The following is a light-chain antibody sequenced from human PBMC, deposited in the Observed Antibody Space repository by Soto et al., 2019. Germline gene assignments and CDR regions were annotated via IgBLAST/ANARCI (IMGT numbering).Light chain of an antibody. CDR1: SRDVGGYNY. J-gene: IGLJ1*01. CDR2: EVS. V-gene: IGLV2-8*01. CDR3: SSYAGSNNFV. Sequence: QSALTQPPSASGSPGQSVTISCTGTSRDVGGYNYVSWYQQHPGKAPKLMIYEVSKRPSGVPDRFSGSKSVNTASLTVSWLQAEDEADYYCSSYAGSNNFVFGAGTKLTVL.